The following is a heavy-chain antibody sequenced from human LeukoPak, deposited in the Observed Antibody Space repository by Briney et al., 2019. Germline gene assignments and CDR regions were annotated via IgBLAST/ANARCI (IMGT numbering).Heavy chain of an antibody. CDR1: GFTFSSYG. V-gene: IGHV3-74*01. CDR3: VRVNVGTDMVDIDY. Sequence: PGRSLRLSCAASGFTFSSYGMNWVRQAPGKGLVWVSRINEDGRITTYADSVKGRFTISRDTAKNTLYLQMNSLRAEDTAVYYCVRVNVGTDMVDIDYWGQGTLVTVSS. D-gene: IGHD5-18*01. J-gene: IGHJ4*02. CDR2: INEDGRIT.